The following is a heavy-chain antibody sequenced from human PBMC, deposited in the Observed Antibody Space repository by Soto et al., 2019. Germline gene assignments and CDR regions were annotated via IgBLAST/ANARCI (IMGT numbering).Heavy chain of an antibody. V-gene: IGHV3-30-3*01. Sequence: ESGGGVVQPGRSLRLSCAASGFSFSISPMHWVRQAPGKGPEWVALISYDGTNKFYADSVKGRFTISRDNSKSTLYLHVDSLRPEDAAVYYCARYPKTTGGQHWAFNYFDSWGQGTLVTVSS. J-gene: IGHJ4*02. CDR1: GFSFSISP. CDR2: ISYDGTNK. D-gene: IGHD2-8*02. CDR3: ARYPKTTGGQHWAFNYFDS.